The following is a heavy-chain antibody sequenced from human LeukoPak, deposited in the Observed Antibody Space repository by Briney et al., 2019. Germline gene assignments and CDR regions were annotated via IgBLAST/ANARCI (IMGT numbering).Heavy chain of an antibody. V-gene: IGHV4-38-2*02. CDR3: ARKIAAAGVRSPTDETFDY. CDR2: IYHSGST. Sequence: SETLSLTCTVSGYSISSGYYWGWIRQPPGKGLEWIGSIYHSGSTYYNPSLKSRVTISVGKSKNQFSLKLSSVTAADTAVYYCARKIAAAGVRSPTDETFDYWGQGTLVTVSS. D-gene: IGHD6-13*01. J-gene: IGHJ4*02. CDR1: GYSISSGYY.